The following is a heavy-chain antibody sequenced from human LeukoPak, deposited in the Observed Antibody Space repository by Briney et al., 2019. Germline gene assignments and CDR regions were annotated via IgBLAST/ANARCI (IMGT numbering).Heavy chain of an antibody. CDR1: GFTFSDYY. D-gene: IGHD1-26*01. Sequence: GGSLRLSCAASGFTFSDYYMSWIRQAPGKGLEWVSYISSSGSTIYCADSVKGRFTISRDNAKNSLYLQMNSLRAEDTAVYYCARERIVGATEGFDYWGQGTLVTVSS. V-gene: IGHV3-11*01. CDR2: ISSSGSTI. J-gene: IGHJ4*02. CDR3: ARERIVGATEGFDY.